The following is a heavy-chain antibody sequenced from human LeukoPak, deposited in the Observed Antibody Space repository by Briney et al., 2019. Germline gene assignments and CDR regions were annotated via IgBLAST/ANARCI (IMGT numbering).Heavy chain of an antibody. V-gene: IGHV3-33*06. D-gene: IGHD5-18*01. Sequence: GRSLRLXCAASGFTFSGYGMHWVRQAPDKGLEWVAVIWYDGNNKYYADSGKGRFTISRDNSKNTLYLQMNSLRAEDTAVYYCAKDWGYTTMVSYYFDYWGRGALVTVSS. J-gene: IGHJ4*02. CDR2: IWYDGNNK. CDR3: AKDWGYTTMVSYYFDY. CDR1: GFTFSGYG.